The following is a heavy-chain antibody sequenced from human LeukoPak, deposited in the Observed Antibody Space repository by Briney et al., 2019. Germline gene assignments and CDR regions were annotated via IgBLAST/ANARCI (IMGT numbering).Heavy chain of an antibody. D-gene: IGHD2-15*01. CDR1: GFTFSNAW. CDR2: IKSKTDGGTT. Sequence: GGSLRLSCAASGFTFSNAWMSWVRQAPGKGLEWVGRIKSKTDGGTTDYAAPVKGRFTISRDDSKNTLYLQMNSLKTEDTAVYYCTTYVVVVAASPFDYWGQGTLVTVSS. J-gene: IGHJ4*02. CDR3: TTYVVVVAASPFDY. V-gene: IGHV3-15*01.